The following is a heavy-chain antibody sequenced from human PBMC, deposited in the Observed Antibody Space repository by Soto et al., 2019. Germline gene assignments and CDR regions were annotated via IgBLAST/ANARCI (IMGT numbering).Heavy chain of an antibody. Sequence: GGSLRLSCAASGFTFSSYAMSWVRQAPGKGLEWVSAISGSGGSTYYADSVKGRFTISRDNSKNTLYLQMNSLRAEDTAVYYCGGEVVPAARFYYCGYWGQGTLGTVSS. J-gene: IGHJ4*02. V-gene: IGHV3-23*01. D-gene: IGHD2-2*01. CDR3: GGEVVPAARFYYCGY. CDR1: GFTFSSYA. CDR2: ISGSGGST.